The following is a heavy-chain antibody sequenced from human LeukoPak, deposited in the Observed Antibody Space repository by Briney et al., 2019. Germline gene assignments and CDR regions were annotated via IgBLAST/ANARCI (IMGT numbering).Heavy chain of an antibody. D-gene: IGHD6-13*01. V-gene: IGHV3-48*01. Sequence: GGSLRLSCAASGFTFSSYSMNWVRQAPGKGPEWVSYISSSSSTIYYADSVKGRFTISRDNAKNSLYLQMNSLRAEDTAVYYCARTDSRDHRLYYYSYYMDVWGKGTTVTVSS. J-gene: IGHJ6*03. CDR2: ISSSSSTI. CDR3: ARTDSRDHRLYYYSYYMDV. CDR1: GFTFSSYS.